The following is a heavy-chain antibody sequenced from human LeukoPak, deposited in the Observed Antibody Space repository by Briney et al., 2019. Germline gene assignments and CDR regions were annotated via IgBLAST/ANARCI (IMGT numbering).Heavy chain of an antibody. CDR3: ARKPYHLWFGEYNYFDY. CDR1: GFTFSDYY. CDR2: ISSSGSTI. D-gene: IGHD3-10*01. V-gene: IGHV3-11*01. Sequence: PGGSLRLSCAASGFTFSDYYMSWIRQAPGKGLEWVSYISSSGSTIYYADSVKGRFTISRDNAKNSLYLQMNSLRAEDTAVYYRARKPYHLWFGEYNYFDYWGQGTLVTVSS. J-gene: IGHJ4*02.